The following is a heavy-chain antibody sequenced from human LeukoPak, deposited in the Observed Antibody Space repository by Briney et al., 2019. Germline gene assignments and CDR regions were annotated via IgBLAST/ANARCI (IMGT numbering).Heavy chain of an antibody. CDR3: ARTATEAFDI. D-gene: IGHD2-21*02. CDR1: GFTFSSYS. J-gene: IGHJ3*02. CDR2: IKADGSST. V-gene: IGHV3-74*01. Sequence: RGSLRLSCAASGFTFSSYSMNWVRQAPGKGLVWVSRIKADGSSTSYAGSVKGRFTISRDNAKNTLYLQMNSLRAEDTAVYYCARTATEAFDIWGQGTMVADSS.